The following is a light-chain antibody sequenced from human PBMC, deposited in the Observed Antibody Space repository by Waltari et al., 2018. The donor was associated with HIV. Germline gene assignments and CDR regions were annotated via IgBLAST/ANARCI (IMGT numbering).Light chain of an antibody. V-gene: IGLV3-9*01. CDR1: NIGSYH. Sequence: SSELTQPVSVSVALGQTARLTCGGINIGSYHVNWYKQRPGQAPFLVLYRDSNRASGIPDRFSGSNSRNTATLTIARAQVGDEGDFYCQVWDSSTVLFGGGTKLIVL. CDR2: RDS. CDR3: QVWDSSTVL. J-gene: IGLJ2*01.